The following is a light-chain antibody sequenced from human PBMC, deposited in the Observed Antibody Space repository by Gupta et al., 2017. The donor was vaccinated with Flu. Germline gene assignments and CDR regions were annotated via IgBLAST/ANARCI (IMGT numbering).Light chain of an antibody. CDR3: LQRASWPRFT. V-gene: IGKV3-11*01. Sequence: DTASLSCRTSQNGAESLAWYQQKGGKAPRPLIYDASQRATGSPDRFSGSGSGTDFTLTISSLEPADFAVYYCLQRASWPRFTFGPGT. J-gene: IGKJ3*01. CDR1: QNGAES. CDR2: DAS.